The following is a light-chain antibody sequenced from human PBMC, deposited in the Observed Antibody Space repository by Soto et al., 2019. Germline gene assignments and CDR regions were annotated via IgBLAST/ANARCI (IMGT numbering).Light chain of an antibody. Sequence: AIQMTQSPSSLSTSEGDRVTITCRASQDIRNNLGWYQEKPGQAPKLLIYAASNLQSGVPSRFSGSGSGTDFTLTISSLQPEDFATYYCLQDYNYPWTFGQGTKVEI. V-gene: IGKV1-6*01. CDR2: AAS. J-gene: IGKJ1*01. CDR3: LQDYNYPWT. CDR1: QDIRNN.